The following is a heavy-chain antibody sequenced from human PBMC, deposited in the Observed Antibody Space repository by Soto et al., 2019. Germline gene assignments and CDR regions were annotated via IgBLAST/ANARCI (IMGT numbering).Heavy chain of an antibody. J-gene: IGHJ6*02. CDR1: GFTFSSYG. V-gene: IGHV3-30*18. D-gene: IGHD3-10*01. CDR3: AKEGGYYGSGSYSVGENYYGMDV. CDR2: ISYDGSNK. Sequence: QVQLVESGGGVVQPGRSLRLSCAASGFTFSSYGMHWVRQAPGKGLEWVAVISYDGSNKYYADSVKGRFTISRDNSKNTLYLHMNSLRAEDTAVYYCAKEGGYYGSGSYSVGENYYGMDVWGQGTTVTVSS.